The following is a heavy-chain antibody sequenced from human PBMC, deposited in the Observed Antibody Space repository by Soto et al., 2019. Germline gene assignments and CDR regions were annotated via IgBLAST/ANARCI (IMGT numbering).Heavy chain of an antibody. J-gene: IGHJ6*03. D-gene: IGHD6-25*01. CDR3: ARERPMDV. CDR1: GFTFSSYW. Sequence: PGGSLRLSCAASGFTFSSYWMHWVRQAPGKGLEWVSRINSNSSNTSYADSVKGRFTISRDNAKNTMYLQMNRLRVEDTAVYYCARERPMDVWGKGTTVTVSS. V-gene: IGHV3-74*01. CDR2: INSNSSNT.